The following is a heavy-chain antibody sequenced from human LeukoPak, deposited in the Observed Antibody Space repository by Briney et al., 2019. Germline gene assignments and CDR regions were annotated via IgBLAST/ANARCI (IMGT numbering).Heavy chain of an antibody. J-gene: IGHJ4*02. V-gene: IGHV3-23*01. CDR3: AKDGGSGYYYFDY. D-gene: IGHD3-22*01. CDR1: GFTFSSYA. Sequence: GGSLRLSCAASGFTFSSYAMSWVRQAPGKGLEWVSAISGSGGSTYYADSVKGRFTLSRDNSKNTLYVQMNSLRAEDTAVYYCAKDGGSGYYYFDYWGQGTLVTVSS. CDR2: ISGSGGST.